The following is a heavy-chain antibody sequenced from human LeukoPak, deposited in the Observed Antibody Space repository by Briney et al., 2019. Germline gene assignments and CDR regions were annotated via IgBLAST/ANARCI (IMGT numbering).Heavy chain of an antibody. J-gene: IGHJ4*02. Sequence: PGGSLRLSCAASGFTFSTNGMHWVRQAPGKGLEWVAFIRNDGSNKYYTDSVKGRFTISRDNSKNTLYLQMNSLRAEDTALYYCARAGGYSWRGEYYFDYWGQGTLVTVSS. CDR3: ARAGGYSWRGEYYFDY. V-gene: IGHV3-30*02. CDR2: IRNDGSNK. CDR1: GFTFSTNG. D-gene: IGHD3-22*01.